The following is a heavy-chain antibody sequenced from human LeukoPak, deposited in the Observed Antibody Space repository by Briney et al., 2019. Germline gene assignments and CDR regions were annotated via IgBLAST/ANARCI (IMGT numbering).Heavy chain of an antibody. CDR3: AREYGDFDY. CDR2: IYYSGST. CDR1: GGSISSSSYY. V-gene: IGHV4-39*02. J-gene: IGHJ4*02. D-gene: IGHD4-17*01. Sequence: PSETLSLTCTVSGGSISSSSYYWGWIRQPPGKGLEWIGSIYYSGSTYYNPSLKSRVTISVDTSKNQFSLKLSSVTAADTAVYYCAREYGDFDYWGQGTLVTVSS.